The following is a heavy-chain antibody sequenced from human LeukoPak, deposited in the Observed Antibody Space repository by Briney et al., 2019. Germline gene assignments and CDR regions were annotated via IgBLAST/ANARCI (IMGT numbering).Heavy chain of an antibody. CDR2: IYHSGST. Sequence: PSETLSLTCTVSGGSISSSNWWSWVRQPPGKGLEWIGEIYHSGSTNYNPSLKSRVTISVDKSKNQFSLKLSSVTAADTAVYYCARGEGIAARRTLDYWGQGTLVTVSS. CDR1: GGSISSSNW. CDR3: ARGEGIAARRTLDY. V-gene: IGHV4-4*02. D-gene: IGHD6-6*01. J-gene: IGHJ4*02.